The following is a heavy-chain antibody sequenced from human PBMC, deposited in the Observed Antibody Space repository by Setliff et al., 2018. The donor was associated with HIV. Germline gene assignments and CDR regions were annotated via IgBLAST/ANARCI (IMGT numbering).Heavy chain of an antibody. CDR3: ARRSPRENYFDY. CDR1: GGSISGHY. V-gene: IGHV4-59*11. CDR2: MYSSGIS. Sequence: SETLSLTCHVSGGSISGHYWSWIRQSPEKGLEWLGYMYSSGISNYSPSLKSRLSISVDTSKNQFSLKLTSMTAADTAIYYCARRSPRENYFDYWGQGTLVT. J-gene: IGHJ4*02.